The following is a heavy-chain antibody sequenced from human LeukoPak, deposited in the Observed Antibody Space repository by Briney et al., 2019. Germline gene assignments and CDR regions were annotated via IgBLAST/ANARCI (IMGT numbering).Heavy chain of an antibody. D-gene: IGHD2-15*01. Sequence: SETLSLTCTVSGGSIGSYYWSWIRQPPGKGLEWIGYIYYSGSTNYNPSLKSRVTISVDTSKNQFSLKLSSVTAADTAVYYCAGNIVVAPYYFDYWGQGTLVTVSS. CDR2: IYYSGST. J-gene: IGHJ4*02. CDR1: GGSIGSYY. V-gene: IGHV4-59*01. CDR3: AGNIVVAPYYFDY.